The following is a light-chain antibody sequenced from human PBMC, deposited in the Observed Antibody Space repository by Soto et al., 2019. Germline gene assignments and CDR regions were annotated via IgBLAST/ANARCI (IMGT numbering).Light chain of an antibody. Sequence: EIVMTQSPATLSVSPGERATLSCRASQSVSSNFAWYQQKPGQAPRLLIYGASTRATRIPARFSGSVSGSEFTLTICSMQSEDFAVYYCQLYNNWPPWTFGQGTKVEIK. J-gene: IGKJ1*01. V-gene: IGKV3-15*01. CDR1: QSVSSN. CDR2: GAS. CDR3: QLYNNWPPWT.